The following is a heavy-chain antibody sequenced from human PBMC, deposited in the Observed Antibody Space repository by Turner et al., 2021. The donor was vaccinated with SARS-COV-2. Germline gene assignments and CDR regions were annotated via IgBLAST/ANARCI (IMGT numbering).Heavy chain of an antibody. CDR1: GFTFSSYG. Sequence: QVQLVESGGGVVQPGRSLRLSCAASGFTFSSYGMHWVRQTPGKGLEWVAVIWYDGSNKYYADSVKGRFTISRDNSKNTLYLQMNGLRAEDTALYYCATYIGNFPRGYFDSWGQGTLVTVSS. V-gene: IGHV3-33*01. CDR2: IWYDGSNK. D-gene: IGHD1-26*01. CDR3: ATYIGNFPRGYFDS. J-gene: IGHJ4*02.